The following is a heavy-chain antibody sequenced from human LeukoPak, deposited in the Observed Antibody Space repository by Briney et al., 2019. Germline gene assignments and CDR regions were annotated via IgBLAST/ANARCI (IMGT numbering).Heavy chain of an antibody. CDR3: ASCGGPPGPTWIYVHLFDY. Sequence: PSETLSLTCTVSGGSISRYYWSWIRQPAGKGLGWIGRIYTSGSTNYNPSLKSRVTISVDTSKNQVSLKLSSVTAADTAVYYCASCGGPPGPTWIYVHLFDYWGEGTLVTVSS. CDR2: IYTSGST. V-gene: IGHV4-4*07. D-gene: IGHD1-7*01. J-gene: IGHJ4*02. CDR1: GGSISRYY.